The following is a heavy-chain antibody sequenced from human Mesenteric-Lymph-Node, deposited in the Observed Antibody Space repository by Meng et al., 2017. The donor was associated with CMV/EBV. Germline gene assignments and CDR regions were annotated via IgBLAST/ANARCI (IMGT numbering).Heavy chain of an antibody. V-gene: IGHV3-21*01. D-gene: IGHD2-2*01. CDR3: ARLPAPSGPGF. J-gene: IGHJ4*02. CDR2: ITSSSSYM. Sequence: GESLKISCAASGFSFSDYSMDWVRQAPGKGLESVSSITSSSSYMYYADSVKGRFTISRDNAKNSLYLQMNSLRAEDTAVYYCARLPAPSGPGFWGQGTLVTVSS. CDR1: GFSFSDYS.